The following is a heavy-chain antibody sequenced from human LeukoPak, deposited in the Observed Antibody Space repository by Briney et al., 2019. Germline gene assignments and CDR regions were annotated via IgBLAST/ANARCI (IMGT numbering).Heavy chain of an antibody. Sequence: SVKVFCKASGGTFSSYAISWVRQAPGQGLEWMGRIIPILGIANYAQKFQGRVTITADKSTSTAYMELSSLRSEDTAVYYCARPMEYDFWSGPTPTFDIWGQGTMVTVSS. J-gene: IGHJ3*02. CDR1: GGTFSSYA. CDR3: ARPMEYDFWSGPTPTFDI. V-gene: IGHV1-69*04. CDR2: IIPILGIA. D-gene: IGHD3-3*01.